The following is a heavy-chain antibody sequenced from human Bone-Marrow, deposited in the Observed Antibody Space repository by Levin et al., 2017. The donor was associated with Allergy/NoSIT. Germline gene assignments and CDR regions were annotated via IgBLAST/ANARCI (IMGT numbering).Heavy chain of an antibody. Sequence: GGSLRLSCAASGFNFRSYVMSWVRQAPGKGLEWVASISGRGDDPYYAESARGRFFISRDNSRNTLSLQMNSLRVEDTALYYCAATYYFDTSGHDYWGHGTLVTVSS. J-gene: IGHJ4*01. V-gene: IGHV3-23*01. D-gene: IGHD3-22*01. CDR1: GFNFRSYV. CDR2: ISGRGDDP. CDR3: AATYYFDTSGHDY.